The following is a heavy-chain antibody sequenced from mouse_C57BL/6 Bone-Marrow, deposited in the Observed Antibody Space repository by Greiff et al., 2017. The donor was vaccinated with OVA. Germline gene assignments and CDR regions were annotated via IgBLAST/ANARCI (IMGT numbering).Heavy chain of an antibody. Sequence: QVQLKQPGAELVMPGASVKLSCTASGYTFTSYWMHWVKQRPGQGLEWIGEIDPSASYTNYNQKFKGKSTLTVDKSSSTAYMQLSSLTSEDSAVYYCARDDYDRGYAMDYWGQGTSVTVSS. V-gene: IGHV1-69*01. CDR3: ARDDYDRGYAMDY. D-gene: IGHD2-4*01. CDR2: IDPSASYT. J-gene: IGHJ4*01. CDR1: GYTFTSYW.